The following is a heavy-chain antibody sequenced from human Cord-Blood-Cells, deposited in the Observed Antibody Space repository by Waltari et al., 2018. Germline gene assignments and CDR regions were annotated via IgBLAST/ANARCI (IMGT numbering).Heavy chain of an antibody. J-gene: IGHJ4*02. D-gene: IGHD6-13*01. CDR2: IYWDDDK. Sequence: QITLKESGPTLVKPTQTLTLTCTFSGFSLSTSGVGVGWIRQPPGKALEWLALIYWDDDKRYSPSLKSRLTITKDTSKNQVVLTMTNMDPVDTATYYRAHKPAPTSSSWYYFDYWGQGTLVTVSS. CDR1: GFSLSTSGVG. CDR3: AHKPAPTSSSWYYFDY. V-gene: IGHV2-5*02.